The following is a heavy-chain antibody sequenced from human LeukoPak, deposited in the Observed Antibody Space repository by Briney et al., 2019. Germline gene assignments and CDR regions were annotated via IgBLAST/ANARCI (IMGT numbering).Heavy chain of an antibody. CDR1: GYTFTGYY. J-gene: IGHJ4*02. Sequence: ASVKVSCKASGYTFTGYYMHWVRQAPGQGLEWMGWINPNSGGTNHAQKFQGRVTMTRDTSISTAYMELSRLRSDDTAVYYCARGEHIGSDFDYWGQGTLVTVSS. V-gene: IGHV1-2*02. D-gene: IGHD3-3*02. CDR2: INPNSGGT. CDR3: ARGEHIGSDFDY.